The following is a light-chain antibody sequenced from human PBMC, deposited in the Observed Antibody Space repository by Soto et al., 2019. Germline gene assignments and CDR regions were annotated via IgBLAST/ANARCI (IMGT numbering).Light chain of an antibody. CDR1: RSVGNR. V-gene: IGKV3-20*01. Sequence: EGLVRKSPATLSLSPGETVTFTCRASRSVGNRLAGYQQKPGRAPRLLTYAAPSRATGIPDRFSGSGSGTDFTLTISRLEPEDFAVYYCQQYVSLPRTFGQGTKVDI. J-gene: IGKJ1*01. CDR3: QQYVSLPRT. CDR2: AAP.